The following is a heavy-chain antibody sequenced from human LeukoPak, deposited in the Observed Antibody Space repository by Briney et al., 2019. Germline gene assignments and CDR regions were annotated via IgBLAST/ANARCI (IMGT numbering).Heavy chain of an antibody. CDR3: AKAAPSTVVTWGYFDY. CDR1: GFTFNIYA. J-gene: IGHJ4*02. Sequence: GGSLRLSCAASGFTFNIYAMSWVRQAPGKGLEWVSAISGRGDTTYYADSVKGRFTFSRDNSKNTLYLQMNSLRAEDTAVYYCAKAAPSTVVTWGYFDYWGQGTMVTVSS. CDR2: ISGRGDTT. D-gene: IGHD4-23*01. V-gene: IGHV3-23*01.